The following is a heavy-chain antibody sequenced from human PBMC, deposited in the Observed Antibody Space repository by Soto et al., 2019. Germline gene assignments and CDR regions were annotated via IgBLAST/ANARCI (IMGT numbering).Heavy chain of an antibody. CDR2: ISYDGSNK. Sequence: QVQLVESGGGVVQPGRSLRLSCAASGFTFSSYAMHWVRQAPGKGLEWVAVISYDGSNKYYTDSVKGRFTISRDNSKNSLDLQMNSLRAEDTAVYYCARPYSSGWYGDLDYWGQGTLVTVSS. CDR1: GFTFSSYA. J-gene: IGHJ4*02. D-gene: IGHD6-19*01. CDR3: ARPYSSGWYGDLDY. V-gene: IGHV3-30*04.